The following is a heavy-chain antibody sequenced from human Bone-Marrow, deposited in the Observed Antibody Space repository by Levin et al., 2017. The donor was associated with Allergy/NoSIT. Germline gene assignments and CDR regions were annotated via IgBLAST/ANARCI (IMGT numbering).Heavy chain of an antibody. D-gene: IGHD3-10*01. CDR1: GFAFHTYW. CDR3: ERVAAYYSFDRMYHDF. J-gene: IGHJ4*02. Sequence: PGGSLRLSCAASGFAFHTYWMHWVRQAPGRGLEWVSRIDTEGTSTSYADSVRGRFTISSDNANNMLYLQMNSLTVEDTDVYYCERVAAYYSFDRMYHDFWGQGTLVTVSS. V-gene: IGHV3-74*01. CDR2: IDTEGTST.